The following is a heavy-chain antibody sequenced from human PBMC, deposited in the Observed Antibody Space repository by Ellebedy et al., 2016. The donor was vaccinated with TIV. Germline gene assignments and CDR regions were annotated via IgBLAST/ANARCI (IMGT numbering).Heavy chain of an antibody. J-gene: IGHJ5*02. CDR3: ARQSIFDPSDP. V-gene: IGHV4-39*01. D-gene: IGHD3-9*01. CDR1: GASISNASYY. CDR2: IFYTGVT. Sequence: SETLSLTCTVSGASISNASYYWGWIRQPPGKGLEWIGRIFYTGVTYYHSSLKSRVTISVDTSKNQFSLKLGSVTAADTAVYHCARQSIFDPSDPWGQGTLVTVSS.